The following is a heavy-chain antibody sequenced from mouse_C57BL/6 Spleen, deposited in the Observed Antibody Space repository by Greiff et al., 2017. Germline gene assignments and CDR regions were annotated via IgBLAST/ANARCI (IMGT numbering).Heavy chain of an antibody. J-gene: IGHJ4*01. CDR3: ARSRVGAMDY. V-gene: IGHV5-17*01. D-gene: IGHD1-1*02. CDR2: ISSGSSTI. Sequence: EVNLVESGGGLVKPGGSLKLSCAASGFTFSDYGMHWVRQAPEKGLEWVAYISSGSSTIYYADTVKGRFTISRDNAKNTLFLQMTSLRSEDTAMYYCARSRVGAMDYWGQGTSVTVSS. CDR1: GFTFSDYG.